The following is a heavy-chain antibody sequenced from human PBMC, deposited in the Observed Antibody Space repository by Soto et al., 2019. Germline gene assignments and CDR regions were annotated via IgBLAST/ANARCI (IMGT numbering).Heavy chain of an antibody. J-gene: IGHJ6*02. V-gene: IGHV3-11*05. CDR1: GFTFSDYY. D-gene: IGHD2-21*01. CDR3: ARDKHKVKGLDV. Sequence: GGSLRLSCSLSGFTFSDYYMSWIRQAPGKGLEWISYITSSGTYTMYADSVKGRFTISRDNARNSLYLQMNNLRADDTAVYYCARDKHKVKGLDVWGQGTTVTVSS. CDR2: ITSSGTYT.